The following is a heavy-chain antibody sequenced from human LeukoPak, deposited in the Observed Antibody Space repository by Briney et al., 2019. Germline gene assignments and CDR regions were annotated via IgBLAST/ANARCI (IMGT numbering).Heavy chain of an antibody. Sequence: SETLSLTCTVSGGSLSSYYWSWVRQPPGKGLEWIGYIYDSGGTNYNTSLKSRVTISVDTSTNQFSLKLSSVTAADTAVYYCARVKGIWFGEFLQVFDHPNCFDPWGQGTLVTVSS. V-gene: IGHV4-59*01. D-gene: IGHD3-10*01. CDR3: ARVKGIWFGEFLQVFDHPNCFDP. CDR2: IYDSGGT. CDR1: GGSLSSYY. J-gene: IGHJ5*02.